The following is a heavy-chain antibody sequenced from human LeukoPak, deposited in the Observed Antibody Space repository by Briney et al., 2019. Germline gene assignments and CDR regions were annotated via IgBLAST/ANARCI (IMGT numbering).Heavy chain of an antibody. D-gene: IGHD3-10*01. CDR3: ARAISMVRGVNYFDY. J-gene: IGHJ4*02. CDR2: IGTTSDT. V-gene: IGHV3-13*01. CDR1: GFTFSSYD. Sequence: GGSLRLYCAASGFTFSSYDMHWVRQATGKGLEWVSAIGTTSDTYYPDSVKGRFTISRENAENSLYLQMNSLRAGDTAVYYCARAISMVRGVNYFDYWGQGTLVTVSS.